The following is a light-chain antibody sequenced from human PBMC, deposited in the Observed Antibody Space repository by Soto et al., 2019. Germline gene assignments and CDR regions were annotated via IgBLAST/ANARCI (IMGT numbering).Light chain of an antibody. J-gene: IGKJ2*01. CDR3: QQRFNWPRFT. CDR2: DAS. V-gene: IGKV3-11*01. Sequence: EIVLTQSPATLSLSPGERATLSCRASQSVSRYLAWYQQKPGQAPRLLIYDASNRATGIPARFSGGGSGTDFTLTISSLEPEDFAVYYCQQRFNWPRFTFGQGNKLEIK. CDR1: QSVSRY.